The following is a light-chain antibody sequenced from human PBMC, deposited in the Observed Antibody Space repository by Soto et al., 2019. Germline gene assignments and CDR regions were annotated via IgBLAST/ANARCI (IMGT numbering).Light chain of an antibody. CDR1: QSINNN. V-gene: IGKV1-39*01. J-gene: IGKJ1*01. CDR3: QQSYSTSGT. CDR2: AAS. Sequence: DIQITQSPSSLSASVGDRITIICRASQSINNNLNWYQQKPGKAPKLLMDAASRMQSGVPSRFSGSGGGTEFTLTVTSLQPEDFATYFCQQSYSTSGTFGQGTRVELK.